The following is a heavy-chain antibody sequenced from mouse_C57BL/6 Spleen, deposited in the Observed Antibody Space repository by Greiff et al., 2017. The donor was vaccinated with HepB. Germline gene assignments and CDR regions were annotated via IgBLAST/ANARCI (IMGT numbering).Heavy chain of an antibody. Sequence: VQLQQPGAELVKPGASVKMSCKASGYTFTSYWITWVKQRPGQGLEWIGDIYPGSGSTNYNEKFKSKATLTVDTSSSTAYMQLSSLTSEDSAVYYCARREIYYGNPCAYWGQGTLVTVSA. CDR3: ARREIYYGNPCAY. CDR1: GYTFTSYW. J-gene: IGHJ3*01. V-gene: IGHV1-55*01. D-gene: IGHD2-1*01. CDR2: IYPGSGST.